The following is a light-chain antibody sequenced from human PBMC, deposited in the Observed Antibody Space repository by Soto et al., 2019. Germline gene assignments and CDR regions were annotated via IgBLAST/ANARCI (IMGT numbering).Light chain of an antibody. Sequence: EIVLTQSPATLSLCPGERATLSCRASESVSNYLAWYQQKRGQAPRVLIYDASNRAPGIPARFSGSGSGTDFTLTISSLEPEDFAVYYCQQRSNWPITFGQGTRLEIK. CDR1: ESVSNY. J-gene: IGKJ5*01. CDR2: DAS. CDR3: QQRSNWPIT. V-gene: IGKV3-11*01.